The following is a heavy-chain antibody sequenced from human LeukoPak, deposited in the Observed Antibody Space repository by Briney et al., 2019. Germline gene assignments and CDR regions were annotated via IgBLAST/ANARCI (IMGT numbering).Heavy chain of an antibody. V-gene: IGHV1-69*04. J-gene: IGHJ4*02. CDR3: ARELPETYYYDSSGVYYFDY. D-gene: IGHD3-22*01. CDR1: GGTFSSYA. CDR2: IIPILGIA. Sequence: SVKVSCKASGGTFSSYAISWVRQAPGQGLEWMGRIIPILGIANYAQKFQGRVTITADKSTSTAYMELSSLRSEDTAVYYCARELPETYYYDSSGVYYFDYWGQGTLVTVSS.